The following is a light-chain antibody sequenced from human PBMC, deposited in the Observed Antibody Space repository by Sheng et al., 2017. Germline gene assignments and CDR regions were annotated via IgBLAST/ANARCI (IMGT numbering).Light chain of an antibody. Sequence: ETVMTQSPATLSVSPGERATLSCRASQSVSSNLAWYQHKPGQAPRLLIYGASTRATGIPARFSGSGSGTDFTLTISSLQSEDYAVYYCHQYNNWPPWTFGQGTKVEIK. V-gene: IGKV3-15*01. CDR1: QSVSSN. J-gene: IGKJ1*01. CDR2: GAS. CDR3: HQYNNWPPWT.